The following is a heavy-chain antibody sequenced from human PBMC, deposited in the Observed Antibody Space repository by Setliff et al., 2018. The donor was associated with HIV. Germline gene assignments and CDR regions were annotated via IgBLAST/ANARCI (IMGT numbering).Heavy chain of an antibody. CDR2: MKSIPDGGRI. CDR3: VRDLQYRYCSGDGCDSLDGDV. V-gene: IGHV3-15*01. J-gene: IGHJ6*02. CDR1: GFTFSDVW. Sequence: SGGSLRLSCVVSGFTFSDVWMSWVRQAPGKGLEWIGRMKSIPDGGRIDYAAPVKGRFAISRDDAINTLFLEMHSLRAEDTAVYYCVRDLQYRYCSGDGCDSLDGDVWGQGTAVTVSS. D-gene: IGHD2-15*01.